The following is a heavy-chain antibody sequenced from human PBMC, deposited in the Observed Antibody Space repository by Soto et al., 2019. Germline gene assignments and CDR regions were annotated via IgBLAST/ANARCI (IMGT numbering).Heavy chain of an antibody. CDR3: ARGGAHYYYGMDV. CDR1: GGSISSYY. CDR2: IYYSGST. V-gene: IGHV4-59*01. Sequence: SETLSLTCTVSGGSISSYYWSWIRQPPGKGLEWIGYIYYSGSTNYNPSLKSRVTISVDTSKNQFSLKLSSVTAADTAVYYCARGGAHYYYGMDVWGQGTTVTVSS. J-gene: IGHJ6*02.